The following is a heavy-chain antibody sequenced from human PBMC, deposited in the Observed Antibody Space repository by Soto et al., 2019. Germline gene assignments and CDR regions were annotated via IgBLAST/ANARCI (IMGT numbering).Heavy chain of an antibody. CDR3: ARDLGYDFWSGYYTDYYYGMDV. Sequence: SVKVSCKASGGTFSSYAISWVRQAPGQGLEWMGGIIPIFGTANYAQKFQGRVTITADESTSTAYMELSSLRSEDTAVYYCARDLGYDFWSGYYTDYYYGMDVWGQGTTVTVSS. CDR1: GGTFSSYA. V-gene: IGHV1-69*13. J-gene: IGHJ6*02. D-gene: IGHD3-3*01. CDR2: IIPIFGTA.